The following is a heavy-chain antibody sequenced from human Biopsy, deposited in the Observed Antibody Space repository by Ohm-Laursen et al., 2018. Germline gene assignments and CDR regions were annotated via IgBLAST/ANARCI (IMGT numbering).Heavy chain of an antibody. CDR3: ARALDYYDPYYYYAMDV. J-gene: IGHJ6*02. CDR1: GGSFSGYY. CDR2: INHRGSA. Sequence: GTLSLTCAVYGGSFSGYYWPWIRQPPGKGLDWIGEINHRGSASYNPSLKSRITVFVDTSKNQFSLKLRSVSAADTAVYFCARALDYYDPYYYYAMDVWGQGTSVTVSS. D-gene: IGHD3-16*01. V-gene: IGHV4-34*01.